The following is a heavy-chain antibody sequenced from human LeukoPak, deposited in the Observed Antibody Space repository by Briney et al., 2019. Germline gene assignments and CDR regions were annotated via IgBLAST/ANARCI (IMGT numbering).Heavy chain of an antibody. V-gene: IGHV3-66*01. D-gene: IGHD4-17*01. Sequence: GGSLRLSCAASGFTVSSNYMSWVRQAPGKGLEWVSVIYSGGSTYYADSVKGRFTISRDNSKNTLYLQMNSLRAEDTAVYYCARDLGYGDARGAFDIWGQGTMVTVSS. J-gene: IGHJ3*02. CDR3: ARDLGYGDARGAFDI. CDR1: GFTVSSNY. CDR2: IYSGGST.